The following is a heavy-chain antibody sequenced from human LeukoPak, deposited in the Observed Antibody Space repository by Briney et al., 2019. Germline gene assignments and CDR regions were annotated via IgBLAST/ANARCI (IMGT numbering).Heavy chain of an antibody. Sequence: SVKVSCKASGGTFSSYAISWVRQAPGQGLEWMGGIIPIFGTANYAQKFQGRVTITADESTSTAYMELSSLRSEDTAVYYCASHYYDSSGHLDYWGQGTLVTVSS. J-gene: IGHJ4*02. CDR3: ASHYYDSSGHLDY. CDR2: IIPIFGTA. D-gene: IGHD3-22*01. V-gene: IGHV1-69*13. CDR1: GGTFSSYA.